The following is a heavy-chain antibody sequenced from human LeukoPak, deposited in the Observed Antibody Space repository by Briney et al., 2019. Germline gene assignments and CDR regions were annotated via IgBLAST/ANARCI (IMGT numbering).Heavy chain of an antibody. CDR1: GFTLSSYV. CDR2: ISSSGSTI. V-gene: IGHV3-48*03. Sequence: GGSLRLSCAASGFTLSSYVMNWVGQAPGKGLEWVSYISSSGSTIYYADSVKGRFTIYRDNAKNSLYLQLHSLRAEDTAVYYCARDFVVVVPAAMRFYYYYGMDLWGQGTTLTVSS. CDR3: ARDFVVVVPAAMRFYYYYGMDL. D-gene: IGHD2-2*01. J-gene: IGHJ6*02.